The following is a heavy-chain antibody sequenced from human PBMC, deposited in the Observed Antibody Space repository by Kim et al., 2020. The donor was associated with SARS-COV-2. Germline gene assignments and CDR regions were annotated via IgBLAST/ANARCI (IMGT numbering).Heavy chain of an antibody. CDR2: IIPILGIA. V-gene: IGHV1-69*04. CDR3: ARGDSSGYYAPFDY. J-gene: IGHJ4*02. CDR1: GGTFSSYA. D-gene: IGHD3-22*01. Sequence: SVKVSCKASGGTFSSYAISWVRQAPGQGLEWMGRIIPILGIANYAQKFQGRVTITADKSTSTAYMELSSLRSEDTAVYYCARGDSSGYYAPFDYWGQGTLVTVSS.